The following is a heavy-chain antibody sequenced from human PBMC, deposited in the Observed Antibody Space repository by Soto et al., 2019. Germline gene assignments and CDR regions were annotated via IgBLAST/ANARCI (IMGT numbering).Heavy chain of an antibody. Sequence: QVQLQQWGAGLLKPSETLSLTCAVNGGSFSGYYWSWIRQPPGRGLEWIGEINHSGRTNLNPSLKSRVNTSVDTSKNPFSLRLSSVTAADTAVYYCARGPRCINTACSNDYYHVGLDVWGQGTTVTVSS. CDR2: INHSGRT. CDR3: ARGPRCINTACSNDYYHVGLDV. D-gene: IGHD2-2*01. J-gene: IGHJ6*02. CDR1: GGSFSGYY. V-gene: IGHV4-34*01.